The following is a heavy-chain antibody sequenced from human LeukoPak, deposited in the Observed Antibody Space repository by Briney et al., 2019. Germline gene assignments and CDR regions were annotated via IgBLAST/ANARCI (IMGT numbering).Heavy chain of an antibody. Sequence: GGSLRLSCAASGFTFSSYSMNWVRQAPGKGLEWVSYISSSSSTIYYADSVKGRFTISRDNAKNSLYLQMNSLRAEDTAVYYCAREPQATVTTFDAFDIWGQGTMVTVSS. CDR1: GFTFSSYS. J-gene: IGHJ3*02. CDR2: ISSSSSTI. V-gene: IGHV3-48*04. CDR3: AREPQATVTTFDAFDI. D-gene: IGHD4-17*01.